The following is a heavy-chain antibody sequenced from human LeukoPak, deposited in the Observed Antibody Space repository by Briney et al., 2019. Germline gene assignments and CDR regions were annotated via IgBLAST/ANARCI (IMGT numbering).Heavy chain of an antibody. CDR1: EFTFSSYA. CDR2: ISGSGGST. CDR3: AKGLRGYSYGPYNWFDP. J-gene: IGHJ5*02. V-gene: IGHV3-23*01. D-gene: IGHD5-18*01. Sequence: GGSLRLSCAASEFTFSSYAMSWVRQAPGKGLEWVSAISGSGGSTYYADSVKGRFTISRDNSKNTLYLQMNSLRAEDTAVYYCAKGLRGYSYGPYNWFDPWGQGTLVTVSS.